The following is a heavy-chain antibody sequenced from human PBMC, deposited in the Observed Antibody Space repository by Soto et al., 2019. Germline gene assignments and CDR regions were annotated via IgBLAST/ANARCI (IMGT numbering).Heavy chain of an antibody. V-gene: IGHV1-69*13. CDR2: IIPIFGTA. J-gene: IGHJ6*02. Sequence: CSVKVSFKTSGYNFTIFDIHLVRQAPGQGLEWMGGIIPIFGTANYAQKFQGRFTITADESTSTAYMELSSLRSEDTAVYYCARDLRLQLWLHLGEGYYYGMDVWGQGTTVTVSS. D-gene: IGHD5-18*01. CDR1: GYNFTIFD. CDR3: ARDLRLQLWLHLGEGYYYGMDV.